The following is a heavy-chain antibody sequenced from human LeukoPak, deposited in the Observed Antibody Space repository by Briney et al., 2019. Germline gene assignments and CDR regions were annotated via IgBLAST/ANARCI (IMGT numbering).Heavy chain of an antibody. CDR3: AKGSGYNSDP. D-gene: IGHD5-12*01. CDR2: IRYHGRET. V-gene: IGHV3-30*02. Sequence: GGSLRLSCVASGFSFSSYGMHWVRQAPGKGLEWVAFIRYHGRETYYADSVKGRFTISRDNPRNTLFLQMNSLRVEDTAVYYCAKGSGYNSDPWGQETLVTVSS. CDR1: GFSFSSYG. J-gene: IGHJ5*02.